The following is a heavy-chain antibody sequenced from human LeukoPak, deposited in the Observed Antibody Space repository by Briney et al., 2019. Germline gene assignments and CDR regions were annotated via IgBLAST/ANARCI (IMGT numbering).Heavy chain of an antibody. D-gene: IGHD6-6*01. CDR3: AKGGPSIAAYFDY. CDR2: ISWNSGSI. J-gene: IGHJ4*02. CDR1: GFTFDDYA. Sequence: GGSLRLSCAASGFTFDDYAMHWVRQAPGKGLEWVSGISWNSGSIGYADSVKGRFTISRDNSKNTLYLQMNSLRAEDTAVYYCAKGGPSIAAYFDYWGQGTLVTVSS. V-gene: IGHV3-9*01.